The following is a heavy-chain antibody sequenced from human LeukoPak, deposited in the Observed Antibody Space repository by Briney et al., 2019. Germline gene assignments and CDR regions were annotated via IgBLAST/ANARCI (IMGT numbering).Heavy chain of an antibody. Sequence: GGSLRLSCAASGFTFSSYMNWVRQAPGKGLEWVSSISSTSSYIYYADSVKGRFTISRDNAKNSLYLQMNSLRADDTAVYYCVRGKSLYFDWYLGYFDYWGQGTLVTVSS. CDR3: VRGKSLYFDWYLGYFDY. J-gene: IGHJ4*02. CDR2: ISSTSSYI. CDR1: GFTFSSY. V-gene: IGHV3-21*01. D-gene: IGHD3-9*01.